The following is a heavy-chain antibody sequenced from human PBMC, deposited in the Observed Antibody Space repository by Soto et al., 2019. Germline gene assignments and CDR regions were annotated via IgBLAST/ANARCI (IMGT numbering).Heavy chain of an antibody. V-gene: IGHV3-23*01. CDR2: ISGSGTRT. CDR1: GFTFSSYA. CDR3: ARGRLNNNGTVYYFDY. Sequence: EVQVLESGGGLVQPGGSLRLSCAASGFTFSSYAMNWVRQAPGKGLEWVSGISGSGTRTYYVDSVRGRFTISRDNSKNTVYLQMNSLRAEDTAAFYCARGRLNNNGTVYYFDYWGQGALVTVSS. D-gene: IGHD1-1*01. J-gene: IGHJ4*02.